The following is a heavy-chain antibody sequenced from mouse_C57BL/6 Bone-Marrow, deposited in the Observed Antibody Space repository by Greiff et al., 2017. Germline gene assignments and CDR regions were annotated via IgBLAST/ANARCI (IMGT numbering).Heavy chain of an antibody. CDR3: ARRYDGYCFDY. V-gene: IGHV1-59*01. CDR2: IDPSDSYT. Sequence: QVHVKQPGAELVRPGTSVKLSCKASGYTFTSYWMHWVKQRPGQGLEWIGVIDPSDSYTNYNQKFKGKATLTVDTSSSTAYMQLSSLTSEDSAVYYCARRYDGYCFDYWGQGTTLTVSS. D-gene: IGHD2-3*01. CDR1: GYTFTSYW. J-gene: IGHJ2*01.